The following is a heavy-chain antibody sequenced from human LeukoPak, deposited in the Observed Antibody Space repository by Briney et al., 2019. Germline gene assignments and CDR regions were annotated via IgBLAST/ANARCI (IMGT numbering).Heavy chain of an antibody. CDR2: IYYSGST. D-gene: IGHD3-9*01. CDR3: ARDPGRRGFDWLYTHYGMDV. CDR1: GGSISSGGYY. Sequence: PSETLSLTCTVSGGSISSGGYYWSWIRQHPGKDLEWIGYIYYSGSTYYNPSLKSRVTISVDTSKNQFSLKLSSVTAADTAVYYCARDPGRRGFDWLYTHYGMDVWGKGTTVTVSS. J-gene: IGHJ6*04. V-gene: IGHV4-31*03.